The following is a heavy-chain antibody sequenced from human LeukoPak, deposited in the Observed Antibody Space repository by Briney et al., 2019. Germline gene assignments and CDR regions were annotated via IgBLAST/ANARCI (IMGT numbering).Heavy chain of an antibody. CDR1: GGSISSYY. CDR2: IYYSGST. CDR3: ARGLYYGSGSYGD. V-gene: IGHV4-59*01. Sequence: SETLSLTCTVSGGSISSYYWSWIRQPPGKGLERIGYIYYSGSTNYNPSLKSRVTISVDTSKNQFSLKLSSVTAADTAVYYCARGLYYGSGSYGDWGQGTLVTVSS. J-gene: IGHJ4*02. D-gene: IGHD3-10*01.